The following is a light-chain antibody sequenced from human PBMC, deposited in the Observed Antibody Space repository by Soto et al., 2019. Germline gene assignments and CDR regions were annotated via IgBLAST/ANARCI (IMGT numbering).Light chain of an antibody. CDR1: SSNIGTNT. V-gene: IGLV1-44*01. Sequence: QSVLTQPHSASGTPGQRVTISCSGSSSNIGTNTVNWYQQFPGTAPRLLIYGNNQRPSGVPDRFSGSKSGTSASLAISGLQSEDEADYYCAPWDDSLSGVVFGGGTKLTVL. CDR3: APWDDSLSGVV. CDR2: GNN. J-gene: IGLJ2*01.